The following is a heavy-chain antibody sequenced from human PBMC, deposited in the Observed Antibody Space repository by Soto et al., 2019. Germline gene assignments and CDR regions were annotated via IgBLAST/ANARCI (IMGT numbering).Heavy chain of an antibody. CDR3: VRDLDGSGSYYTDY. CDR1: GYMFISYV. CDR2: ISASNGNT. D-gene: IGHD3-10*01. J-gene: IGHJ4*02. V-gene: IGHV1-18*01. Sequence: ASVKVSFKSSGYMFISYVINWVRQAPGQGLEWMGWISASNGNTKYAQNFQGRVTMTTDTSTSTAYMEMRSLRSDDTAVYYCVRDLDGSGSYYTDYWGPGTLVTVSS.